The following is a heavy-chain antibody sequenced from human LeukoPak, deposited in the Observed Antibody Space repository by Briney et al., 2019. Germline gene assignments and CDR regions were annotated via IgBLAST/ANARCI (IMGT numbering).Heavy chain of an antibody. CDR2: ISGSGDYI. V-gene: IGHV3-21*01. J-gene: IGHJ5*02. CDR3: ASQSYARFDP. Sequence: GGSLRLSCTASGFTFSSYTMNWVRQAPGKGLEWVSSISGSGDYIFYADSMKGRFTISRDNAKNSLYLQVNSPRVEDTAVYYCASQSYARFDPWGQGTLVTVSS. D-gene: IGHD3-16*01. CDR1: GFTFSSYT.